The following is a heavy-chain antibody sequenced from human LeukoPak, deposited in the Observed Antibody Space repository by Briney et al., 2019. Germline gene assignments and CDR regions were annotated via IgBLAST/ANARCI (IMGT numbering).Heavy chain of an antibody. Sequence: GGSLRLSCAASGFIFNNYATTWVRQTPEKGLEWVSSITGSGGYTNYADSVKGRFTTSRDNSKNTLYLQMNSLRVEDTAVYYCGKDPNGDYIGAFDFWGQGTMVTVSS. J-gene: IGHJ3*01. D-gene: IGHD4-17*01. CDR1: GFIFNNYA. V-gene: IGHV3-23*01. CDR2: ITGSGGYT. CDR3: GKDPNGDYIGAFDF.